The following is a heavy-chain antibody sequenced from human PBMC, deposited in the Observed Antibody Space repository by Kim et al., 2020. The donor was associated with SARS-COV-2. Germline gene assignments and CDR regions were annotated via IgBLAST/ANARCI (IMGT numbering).Heavy chain of an antibody. CDR3: AKELFSSMVQYYYYYGMDV. V-gene: IGHV3-30*18. Sequence: GGSLRLSCAASGFTFSSYGMHWVRQAPGKGLEWVAVISYDGSNKYYADSVKGRFTISRDNSKNTLYLQMNSLRAEDTAVYYCAKELFSSMVQYYYYYGMDVWGQGTTVTVSS. CDR2: ISYDGSNK. CDR1: GFTFSSYG. J-gene: IGHJ6*02. D-gene: IGHD3-10*01.